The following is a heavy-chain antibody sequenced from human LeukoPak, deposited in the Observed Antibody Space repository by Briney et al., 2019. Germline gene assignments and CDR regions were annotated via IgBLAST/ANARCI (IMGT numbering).Heavy chain of an antibody. CDR3: ARAPPSGSRYGPRFDS. J-gene: IGHJ4*02. D-gene: IGHD5-18*01. Sequence: PSETLSLTCTVSGGSISSYYWSWIRQPPGKGLEWIGYIYYSGSTNYNPSLKSRVTISVDTSKNQFSLKLSSVTAAGTAVYYCARAPPSGSRYGPRFDSGGRGTLVPVPS. CDR2: IYYSGST. CDR1: GGSISSYY. V-gene: IGHV4-59*01.